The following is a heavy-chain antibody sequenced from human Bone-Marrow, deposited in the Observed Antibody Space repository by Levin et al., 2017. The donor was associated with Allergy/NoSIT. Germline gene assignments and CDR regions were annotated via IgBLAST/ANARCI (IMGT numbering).Heavy chain of an antibody. D-gene: IGHD5-18*01. Sequence: PGGSLRLSCAASGFTFSSYGMHWARQAPGKGLEWVAVIWFDGSNKFYEDSVKGRFTISRDNSKNTLYLQLNSLRAEDTAVYYCARGGIPVDTAMVSLVVWGQGTLVTVSS. V-gene: IGHV3-33*01. CDR2: IWFDGSNK. J-gene: IGHJ4*02. CDR1: GFTFSSYG. CDR3: ARGGIPVDTAMVSLVV.